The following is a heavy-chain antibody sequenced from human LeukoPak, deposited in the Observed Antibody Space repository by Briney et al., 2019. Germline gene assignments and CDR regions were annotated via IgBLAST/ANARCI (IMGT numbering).Heavy chain of an antibody. D-gene: IGHD3-10*01. CDR1: GFTFSSYS. CDR3: ARDAVAITMVRGVNRRKYNWFDP. J-gene: IGHJ5*02. Sequence: GGSLRLSCAASGFTFSSYSMNWVRQAPGKGLEWVSSISSSSSYIYYADSVKGRFIISRDNAKNSLYLQMNSLRAEDTAVYYCARDAVAITMVRGVNRRKYNWFDPWGQGTLVTVSS. CDR2: ISSSSSYI. V-gene: IGHV3-21*01.